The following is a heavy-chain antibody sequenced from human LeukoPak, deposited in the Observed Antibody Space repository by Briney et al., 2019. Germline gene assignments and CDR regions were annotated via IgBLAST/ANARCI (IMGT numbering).Heavy chain of an antibody. CDR3: AKDWTKVAAFDI. CDR2: IRYDGNIK. J-gene: IGHJ3*02. V-gene: IGHV3-30*02. D-gene: IGHD3/OR15-3a*01. CDR1: GFTFTSYG. Sequence: GGSLRLSCAASGFTFTSYGMHWVRQAPGKGLEWVAFIRYDGNIKYYADSVKGRFTISRDNSKNTVYLQMNNLRAEDIAMYYCAKDWTKVAAFDIWGQGTMVTVSS.